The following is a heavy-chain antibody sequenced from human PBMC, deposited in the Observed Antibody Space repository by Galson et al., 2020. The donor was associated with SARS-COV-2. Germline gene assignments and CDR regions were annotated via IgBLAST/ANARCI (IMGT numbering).Heavy chain of an antibody. Sequence: TLSLTCSLSGGSISSSGGYYWSWIRHHPGKGLEWIGYIYYIGNTYYNPSLKSRATISVDTSKNQFSLKLRNVTAADTAIYYCARTSYDTTGYYYYDYMDVWGKGTTVTVSS. CDR2: IYYIGNT. CDR3: ARTSYDTTGYYYYDYMDV. D-gene: IGHD1-1*01. V-gene: IGHV4-31*03. J-gene: IGHJ6*03. CDR1: GGSISSSGGYY.